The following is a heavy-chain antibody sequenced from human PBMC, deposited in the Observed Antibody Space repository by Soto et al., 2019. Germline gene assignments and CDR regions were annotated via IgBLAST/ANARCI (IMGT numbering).Heavy chain of an antibody. CDR3: ARASEGSGSYYIYHDDWFDP. D-gene: IGHD3-10*01. Sequence: EVQLVESGGGLVQPGGSLRLSCAASGFTFSSYSMNWVRQAPGKGLEWVSYISSSSSTIYYADSVKGRFTISRDNAKNSLYRQMNSLRAEDTAVYYCARASEGSGSYYIYHDDWFDPWGQGTLVTVSS. V-gene: IGHV3-48*01. J-gene: IGHJ5*02. CDR2: ISSSSSTI. CDR1: GFTFSSYS.